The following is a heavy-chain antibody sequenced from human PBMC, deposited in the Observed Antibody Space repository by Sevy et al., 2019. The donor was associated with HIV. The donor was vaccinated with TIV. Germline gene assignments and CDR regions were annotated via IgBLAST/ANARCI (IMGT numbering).Heavy chain of an antibody. D-gene: IGHD3-22*01. J-gene: IGHJ4*02. CDR3: ARGLGYYDNINYSLFDY. Sequence: GESLKISCAASGFTFSDYEMTWVRQASGKGLEGISFISRSGSTIYYAASVKGRFTISRDNAKNSLYLQMNSLRAEDTAVYYCARGLGYYDNINYSLFDYWGQGSLVTVSS. V-gene: IGHV3-48*03. CDR2: ISRSGSTI. CDR1: GFTFSDYE.